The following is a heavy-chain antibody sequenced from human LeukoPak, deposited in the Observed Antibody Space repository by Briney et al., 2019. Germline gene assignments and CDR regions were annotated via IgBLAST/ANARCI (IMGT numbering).Heavy chain of an antibody. D-gene: IGHD6-6*01. Sequence: PGRSLRLSCAASGFTFDDYAMHWVRQAPGNGLEWVSGISWNSGSIGYADSVKGRFTISRDNAKNSLYLQMNSLRAEDTALYYCAKDRVYSSSATFDYWGQGTLVTVSS. CDR2: ISWNSGSI. J-gene: IGHJ4*02. CDR1: GFTFDDYA. CDR3: AKDRVYSSSATFDY. V-gene: IGHV3-9*01.